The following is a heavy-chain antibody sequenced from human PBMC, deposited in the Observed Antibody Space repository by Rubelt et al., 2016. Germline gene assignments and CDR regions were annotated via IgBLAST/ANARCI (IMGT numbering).Heavy chain of an antibody. CDR3: AKDSSVPAIVQ. CDR2: VLSSGTT. D-gene: IGHD2-21*01. J-gene: IGHJ4*01. Sequence: QVQLQESGPGLVKPSETLSLTCTVPGDSINTYYWSWIRQPPGKGLEWIGFVLSSGTTNYNPSLGSLFTMSSAPSNIEVSLDLTFVSAANRAGKYWAKDSSVPAIVQWGRGVLVTV. CDR1: GDSINTYY. V-gene: IGHV4-4*08.